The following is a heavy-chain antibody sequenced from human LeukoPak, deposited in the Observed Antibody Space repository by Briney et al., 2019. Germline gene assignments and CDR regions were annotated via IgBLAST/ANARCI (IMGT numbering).Heavy chain of an antibody. D-gene: IGHD3-9*01. V-gene: IGHV3-64D*06. CDR2: ISSNGGST. CDR3: VKDRGVLRYFDWSLGGFDP. Sequence: GGSLRLSCSAPGFTFSSYAMHWVRQAPGKGLEYVSAISSNGGSTYYADSVKGRFTISRDNSKNTLYLQMSSLRAEDTAVYYCVKDRGVLRYFDWSLGGFDPWGQGTLVTVSS. J-gene: IGHJ5*02. CDR1: GFTFSSYA.